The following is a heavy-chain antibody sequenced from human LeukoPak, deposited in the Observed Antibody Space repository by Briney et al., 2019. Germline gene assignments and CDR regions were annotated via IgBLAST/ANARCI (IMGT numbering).Heavy chain of an antibody. D-gene: IGHD6-13*01. Sequence: SETLSPTCTVSGGSISSYYWSWIRQPPGKGLEWIGYIYYSGSTNYNPSLKSRVTISVDTSKNQFSLKLSSVTAADTAVYYCAAAADPWYFDYWGQGTLVTVSS. J-gene: IGHJ4*02. CDR1: GGSISSYY. CDR3: AAAADPWYFDY. CDR2: IYYSGST. V-gene: IGHV4-59*01.